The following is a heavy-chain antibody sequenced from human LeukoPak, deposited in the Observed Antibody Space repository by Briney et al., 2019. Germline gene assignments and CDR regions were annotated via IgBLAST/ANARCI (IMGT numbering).Heavy chain of an antibody. CDR1: GFTFRSYN. Sequence: GGSLRLSCAASGFTFRSYNMNWVRQAPGKGLEWVSFISMTTANIYYGDSVRGRFTISRDNAKNSIHLQMSSLRAEDSAVYYCVRGDGDLFDYWGQGTLVSVSS. V-gene: IGHV3-21*06. D-gene: IGHD4-17*01. J-gene: IGHJ4*02. CDR2: ISMTTANI. CDR3: VRGDGDLFDY.